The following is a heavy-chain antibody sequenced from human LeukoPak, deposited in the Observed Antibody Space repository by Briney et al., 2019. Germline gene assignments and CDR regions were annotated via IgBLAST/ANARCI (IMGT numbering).Heavy chain of an antibody. CDR3: ARDLTSFGVVPDAFDI. D-gene: IGHD3-3*01. V-gene: IGHV4-4*07. CDR2: IYTSGST. Sequence: PSETLSLTCTVSGGSISSYYWNWIRQPAGKGLEWIGRIYTSGSTNYNPSLKSRVTMSVDTSKNQFSLKLSSVTAADEAVYYSARDLTSFGVVPDAFDIWGQGTMVTVCS. J-gene: IGHJ3*02. CDR1: GGSISSYY.